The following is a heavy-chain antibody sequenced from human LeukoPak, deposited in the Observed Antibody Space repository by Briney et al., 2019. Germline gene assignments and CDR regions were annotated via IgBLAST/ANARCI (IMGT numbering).Heavy chain of an antibody. J-gene: IGHJ3*02. D-gene: IGHD3-22*01. CDR1: GGTFSSYA. V-gene: IGHV1-69*06. CDR2: IIPIFGTA. CDR3: ARLSWYYYDSSGLRDFDI. Sequence: SVKVSCKASGGTFSSYAISWVRQAPGQGLEWMGGIIPIFGTANYAQKFQGRVTITADKSTSTAYMELSSLRSEDTAVYYCARLSWYYYDSSGLRDFDIWGQGTMVTVSS.